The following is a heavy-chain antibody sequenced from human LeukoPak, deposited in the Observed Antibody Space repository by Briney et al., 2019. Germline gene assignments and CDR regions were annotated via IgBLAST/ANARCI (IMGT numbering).Heavy chain of an antibody. J-gene: IGHJ4*02. D-gene: IGHD2-21*01. Sequence: PGGSLRLSCAASGFTFSAFPMHWVRQAPGKGLESVSAIGGSGADTYYANSVKGRFTISRDNSKNTLDLQTGSLRVEDMAVYYCARETKGDYDYWGQGTLVTVSS. CDR3: ARETKGDYDY. CDR2: IGGSGADT. V-gene: IGHV3-64*01. CDR1: GFTFSAFP.